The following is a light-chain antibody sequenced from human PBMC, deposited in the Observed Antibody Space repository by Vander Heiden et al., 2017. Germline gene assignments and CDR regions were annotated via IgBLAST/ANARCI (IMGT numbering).Light chain of an antibody. J-gene: IGKJ1*01. CDR3: HQYGDTAWT. V-gene: IGKV3-20*01. CDR2: RAS. Sequence: ELVLTQSPDTLSLSPGEAATLSCRASQYVANNYVAWYQQRPGQPPRLLFYRASSRATGVPDRFSGGGIGTDFTLTISRLEPEDFAVYHCHQYGDTAWTFGQGTKV. CDR1: QYVANNY.